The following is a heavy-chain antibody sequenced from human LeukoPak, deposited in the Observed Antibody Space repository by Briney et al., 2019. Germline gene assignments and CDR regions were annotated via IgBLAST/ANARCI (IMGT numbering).Heavy chain of an antibody. CDR1: GFTFSSYG. Sequence: GGSLRLSCAASGFTFSSYGMHWVRQAPGKGLEWVAVISYDGSNKYYADSVKGRFTISRDNSKNTLYLQMNSLRAEDTAVYYCAKERIVYSSGWYFFDYWGQGTLVTVSS. J-gene: IGHJ4*02. D-gene: IGHD6-19*01. CDR3: AKERIVYSSGWYFFDY. V-gene: IGHV3-30*18. CDR2: ISYDGSNK.